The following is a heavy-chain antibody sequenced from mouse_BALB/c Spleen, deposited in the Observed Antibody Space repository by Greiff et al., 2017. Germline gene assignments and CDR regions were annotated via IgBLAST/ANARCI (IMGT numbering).Heavy chain of an antibody. CDR3: ARYYYGTPFAY. CDR2: ISSGGST. V-gene: IGHV5-6-5*01. Sequence: RLVESGGGLVKPGGSLKLSCAASGFTFSSYAMSWVRQTPEKRLEWVASISSGGSTYYPDSVKGRFTISRDNARNILYLQMSSLRSEDTAMYYCARYYYGTPFAYWGQGTLVTVSA. J-gene: IGHJ3*01. CDR1: GFTFSSYA. D-gene: IGHD1-1*01.